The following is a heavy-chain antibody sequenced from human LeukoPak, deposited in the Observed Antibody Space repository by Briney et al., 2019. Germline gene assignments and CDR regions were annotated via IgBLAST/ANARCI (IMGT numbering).Heavy chain of an antibody. J-gene: IGHJ2*01. V-gene: IGHV4-59*01. CDR3: ARGRRWGWYFDL. CDR2: IYYSGST. CDR1: GGSISSYY. Sequence: SETLSLTCTVSGGSISSYYWSWIRQPPGKGLEWIGYIYYSGSTNYNPSLKSRVTISVDTSKNQFSPKLSSVTAADTAVYYCARGRRWGWYFDLWGRGTLVTVSS. D-gene: IGHD4-23*01.